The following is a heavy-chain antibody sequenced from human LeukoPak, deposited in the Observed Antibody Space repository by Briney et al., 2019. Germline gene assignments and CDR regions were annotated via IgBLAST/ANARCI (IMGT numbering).Heavy chain of an antibody. CDR3: AKDTDSSSWDLWDAFDI. CDR1: GFTFSSYG. Sequence: PGGSLRLSCAASGFTFSSYGMHWVRQAPGKGLEWVAVISYDGSNKYYADSVKGRFTISRDNSKNTLYLQMNSLRAEDTAVYYCAKDTDSSSWDLWDAFDIWGQGTMVTVSS. CDR2: ISYDGSNK. J-gene: IGHJ3*02. D-gene: IGHD6-13*01. V-gene: IGHV3-30*18.